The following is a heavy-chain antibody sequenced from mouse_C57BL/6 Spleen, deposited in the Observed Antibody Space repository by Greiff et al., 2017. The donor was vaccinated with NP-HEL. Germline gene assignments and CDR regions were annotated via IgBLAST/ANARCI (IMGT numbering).Heavy chain of an antibody. V-gene: IGHV2-2*01. CDR2: IWSGGST. CDR3: ARSNWDGRGYWYFDV. D-gene: IGHD4-1*01. J-gene: IGHJ1*03. Sequence: QVQLKQSGPGLVQPSQSLSITCTVSGFSLTSYGVHWVRQSPGKGLEWLGVIWSGGSTDYNAAFISRLSISKDNSKSQVFFKMNSLQADDTAIYYCARSNWDGRGYWYFDVWGTGTTVTVSS. CDR1: GFSLTSYG.